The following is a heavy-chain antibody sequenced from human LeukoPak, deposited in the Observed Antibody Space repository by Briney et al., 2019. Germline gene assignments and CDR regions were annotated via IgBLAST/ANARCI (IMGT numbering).Heavy chain of an antibody. Sequence: PSETLSLTCAVYGGSFSGYYWSWIRQPPGKGLEWIGEINHSGSTNYNPSLKSRVTISVDMSKNQFFLKLSSVTAADTAVYYCARGLVRRDGYNRNAFDIWGQGTMVTVSS. D-gene: IGHD5-24*01. CDR1: GGSFSGYY. V-gene: IGHV4-34*01. CDR2: INHSGST. CDR3: ARGLVRRDGYNRNAFDI. J-gene: IGHJ3*02.